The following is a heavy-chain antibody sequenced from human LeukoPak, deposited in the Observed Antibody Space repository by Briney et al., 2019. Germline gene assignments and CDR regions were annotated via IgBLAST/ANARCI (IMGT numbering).Heavy chain of an antibody. D-gene: IGHD3-3*01. J-gene: IGHJ6*03. Sequence: SETLSLTCTVSGGSISSSSYYWGWIRQPPGKGLEWIGSIYYSGSTYYNPSLKSRVTISVDTSKNQFSLKLSSVTAADTAVYYCARGGSYYDFWSGRYYYYMDVWGKGTTVTVSS. CDR3: ARGGSYYDFWSGRYYYYMDV. CDR1: GGSISSSSYY. V-gene: IGHV4-39*07. CDR2: IYYSGST.